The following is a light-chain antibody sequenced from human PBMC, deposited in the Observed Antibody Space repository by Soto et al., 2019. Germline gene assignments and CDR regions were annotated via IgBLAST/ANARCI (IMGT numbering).Light chain of an antibody. CDR1: QSVNSN. CDR2: GAS. Sequence: EIVMTQSPATLSVSPGDRATLSCRASQSVNSNLAWYQQKPGQAPRLVIYGASARATGIPARFSGSGSGTEFTLTISSLQSEDFAVYYCQQYKNFWTSGQGTKVEIK. CDR3: QQYKNFWT. V-gene: IGKV3-15*01. J-gene: IGKJ1*01.